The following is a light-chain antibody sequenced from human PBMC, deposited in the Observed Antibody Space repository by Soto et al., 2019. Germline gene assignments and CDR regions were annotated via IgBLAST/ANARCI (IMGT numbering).Light chain of an antibody. J-gene: IGKJ4*01. CDR3: QEDNSYPT. CDR2: KAS. Sequence: DIQMTQSPSTLSASVGDRVTITCRASQSISSWLDWYQQKPGKAPKLLIYKASSLESGVPSRFSRSGSGTEFTINISSLQPDDFATYYEQEDNSYPTFGGGTKVEIK. CDR1: QSISSW. V-gene: IGKV1-5*03.